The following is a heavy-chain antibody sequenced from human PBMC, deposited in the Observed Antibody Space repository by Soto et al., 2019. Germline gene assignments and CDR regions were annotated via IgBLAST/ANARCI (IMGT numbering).Heavy chain of an antibody. D-gene: IGHD1-26*01. J-gene: IGHJ4*02. V-gene: IGHV3-30*18. Sequence: HVQLVESGGGVVQPGRSLRLPCAASGFTFNEYGMHWVRQAPGKGLEWVAVISSDGSNRHYADSVKGRFTISRDNSKNTLYLQMSSLRADDTAVYYCAKKYDGTYYAGADSWGQGTLVTVSS. CDR2: ISSDGSNR. CDR3: AKKYDGTYYAGADS. CDR1: GFTFNEYG.